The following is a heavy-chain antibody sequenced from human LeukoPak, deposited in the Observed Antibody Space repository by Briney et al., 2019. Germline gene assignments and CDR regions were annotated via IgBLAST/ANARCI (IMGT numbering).Heavy chain of an antibody. V-gene: IGHV3-30*03. J-gene: IGHJ3*02. Sequence: GGSLRLSCAASGFTFSSYGMHWVRQAPGKGLEWVVVISYDGSNKYYADSVKGRFTISRDNSKNTLYLQMNSLRAEDTAVYYCARVGATPSGAFDIWGQGTMVTVSS. CDR1: GFTFSSYG. D-gene: IGHD1-26*01. CDR2: ISYDGSNK. CDR3: ARVGATPSGAFDI.